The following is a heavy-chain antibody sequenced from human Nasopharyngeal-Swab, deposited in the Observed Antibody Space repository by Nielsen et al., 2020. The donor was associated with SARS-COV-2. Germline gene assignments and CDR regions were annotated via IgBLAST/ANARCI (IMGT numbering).Heavy chain of an antibody. J-gene: IGHJ4*02. D-gene: IGHD3-3*01. CDR3: ARYGIMDFWSGYIGLDY. CDR2: ISSSSSTI. CDR1: GFTFSSYS. V-gene: IGHV3-48*02. Sequence: GESLKISCAASGFTFSSYSMNWVRQAPGKGLEWVSYISSSSSTIYYADSVKGRFTISRDNAKNSLYLQMNSLRDEDTAVYYCARYGIMDFWSGYIGLDYWGQGTLVTVSS.